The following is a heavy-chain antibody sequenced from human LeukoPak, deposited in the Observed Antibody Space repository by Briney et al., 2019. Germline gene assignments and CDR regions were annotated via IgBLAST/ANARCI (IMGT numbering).Heavy chain of an antibody. V-gene: IGHV1-46*01. CDR3: ARATQSWFDP. CDR1: GYTFTSYY. Sequence: ASVKVSCKASGYTFTSYYLHWVRQAPGQGLEWIGIINPSGGSASYAQKFQGRVTMTRDTSTSTVYLELSCLRSGDTAVYYCARATQSWFDPWGQGTLVTVSS. CDR2: INPSGGSA. J-gene: IGHJ5*02.